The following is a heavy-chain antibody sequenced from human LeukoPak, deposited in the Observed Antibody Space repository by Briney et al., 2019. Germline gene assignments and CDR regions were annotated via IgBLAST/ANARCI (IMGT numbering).Heavy chain of an antibody. V-gene: IGHV1-2*02. CDR2: INPNSGGT. CDR1: GYTFTGCY. Sequence: GSVKVSCKASGYTFTGCYMHWVRQAPGQGLEWMGWINPNSGGTNYAQKFQGRVTMTRDTSISTAYMELSRLRSDGTAVYYCARVIHPDIAAAGTLSPWGQGTLVTVSS. D-gene: IGHD6-13*01. J-gene: IGHJ5*02. CDR3: ARVIHPDIAAAGTLSP.